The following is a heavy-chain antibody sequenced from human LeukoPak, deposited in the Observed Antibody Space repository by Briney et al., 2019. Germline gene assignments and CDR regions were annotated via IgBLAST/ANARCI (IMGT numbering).Heavy chain of an antibody. Sequence: ASVKVSCKASGYTFTSYYMHWVRQAPGQGLEWMGIINPSGGSTSYAQKFQGRVTMTRDTPTSTVYMELSSLRSEDTAVYYCARECVGWLRPDPFFDYWGQGTLVTVSS. CDR1: GYTFTSYY. V-gene: IGHV1-46*01. CDR3: ARECVGWLRPDPFFDY. J-gene: IGHJ4*02. D-gene: IGHD5-12*01. CDR2: INPSGGST.